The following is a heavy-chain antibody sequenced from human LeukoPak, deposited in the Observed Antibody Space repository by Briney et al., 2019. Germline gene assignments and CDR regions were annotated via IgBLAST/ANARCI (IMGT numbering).Heavy chain of an antibody. V-gene: IGHV3-74*01. CDR3: ARDGASTVDFDY. Sequence: GGSLRLSCAASGFTFSNYGMHWVRQAPGKGLVWVSRINHDGSSTPYADSVKGRFTISRDNVKNTLYLQMNSLRVEDTAVYYCARDGASTVDFDYWGQGTLVSVSS. CDR1: GFTFSNYG. J-gene: IGHJ4*02. CDR2: INHDGSST. D-gene: IGHD4-23*01.